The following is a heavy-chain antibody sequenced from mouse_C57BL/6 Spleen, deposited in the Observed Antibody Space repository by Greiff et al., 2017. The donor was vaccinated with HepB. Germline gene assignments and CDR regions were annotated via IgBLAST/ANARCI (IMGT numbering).Heavy chain of an antibody. CDR1: GYTFTDYE. CDR3: TRSGYYGPFAY. Sequence: QVQLKESGAELVRPGASVTLSCKASGYTFTDYEMHWVKQTPVHGLEWIGAIDPETGGTAHNQKFKGKAILTADKSSSTAYMELRSLTSEDSAVYYCTRSGYYGPFAYWGQGTLVTVSA. J-gene: IGHJ3*01. CDR2: IDPETGGT. D-gene: IGHD1-2*01. V-gene: IGHV1-15*01.